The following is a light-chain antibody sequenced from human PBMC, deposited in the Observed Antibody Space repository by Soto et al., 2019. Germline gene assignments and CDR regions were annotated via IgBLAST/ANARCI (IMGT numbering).Light chain of an antibody. V-gene: IGKV3-15*01. CDR2: GAS. J-gene: IGKJ2*01. CDR1: QSISNH. Sequence: EIVLTQSPVTLSVSPGERATLSCRASQSISNHLARYQQKPGQPPRILIYGASTRATGIPARFSGSGSGTEFTLTISSLQSEDFAVYYCQQYNNWPPRTFGQGTKLEIK. CDR3: QQYNNWPPRT.